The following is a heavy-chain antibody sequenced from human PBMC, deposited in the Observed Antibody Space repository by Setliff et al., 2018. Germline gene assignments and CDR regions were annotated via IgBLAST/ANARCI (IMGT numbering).Heavy chain of an antibody. D-gene: IGHD3-3*01. J-gene: IGHJ6*03. CDR3: ARMSGFLYMGV. CDR1: GGSISSYY. V-gene: IGHV4-59*08. CDR2: IYYSGST. Sequence: PSETLSLTCTVSGGSISSYYWSWIRQPPGKGLEWIGYIYYSGSTNYNPSLKSRVTISVDTAQNQFSLRLTSVTAADTAVYYCARMSGFLYMGVWGKGTTVTVSS.